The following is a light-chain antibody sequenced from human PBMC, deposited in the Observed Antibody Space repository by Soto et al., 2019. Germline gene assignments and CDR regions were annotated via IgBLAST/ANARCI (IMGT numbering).Light chain of an antibody. J-gene: IGKJ5*01. V-gene: IGKV1-9*01. CDR1: QGISSY. Sequence: IQLTQSPSSLSASVGDRVTITCRASQGISSYLAWYQQKPGKAPKLLIYAASALQSGVPSRFSGSGSGTDFTLTINSLQPEDFATYYCQQLNSYPIAFGQGTPLEIK. CDR3: QQLNSYPIA. CDR2: AAS.